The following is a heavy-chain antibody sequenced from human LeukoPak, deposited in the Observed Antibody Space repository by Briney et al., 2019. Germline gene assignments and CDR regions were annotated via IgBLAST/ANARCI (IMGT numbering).Heavy chain of an antibody. CDR1: GDSISTPNYY. D-gene: IGHD3-22*01. J-gene: IGHJ5*02. V-gene: IGHV4-39*01. Sequence: SETLSLTCSVSGDSISTPNYYWAWIRLPPGKGLEYIGTLYYSGTTYYNPSLKSRVTISVDASNNQFSLSLSFVTAADSAIYYCARHRYHDSRAYLPGWFDPWGQGTLVTVSS. CDR3: ARHRYHDSRAYLPGWFDP. CDR2: LYYSGTT.